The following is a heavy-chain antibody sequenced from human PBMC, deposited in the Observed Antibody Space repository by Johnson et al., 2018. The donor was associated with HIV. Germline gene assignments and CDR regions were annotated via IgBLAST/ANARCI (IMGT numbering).Heavy chain of an antibody. Sequence: QVQLVESGGGVVQPGRSLRLSCAASGFTFSSYAMHWVRQAPGKGLEWVAVISYDGSNKYYADSVKGRFTISRDNSKNTRYLQMNSLRPEDTAIYYCARAVSPRYGGVLQEAFDTWGQGTKVTASS. CDR2: ISYDGSNK. J-gene: IGHJ3*02. CDR1: GFTFSSYA. CDR3: ARAVSPRYGGVLQEAFDT. V-gene: IGHV3-30-3*01. D-gene: IGHD4-23*01.